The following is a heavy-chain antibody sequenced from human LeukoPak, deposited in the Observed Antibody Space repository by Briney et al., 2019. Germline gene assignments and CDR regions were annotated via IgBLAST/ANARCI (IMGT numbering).Heavy chain of an antibody. CDR3: VKDSYYYDNSGYYYVKDH. J-gene: IGHJ4*02. V-gene: IGHV3-30*18. CDR1: GFTFSTYV. Sequence: GGSLRLSCAASGFTFSTYVLHWVRQAPGKGLEWVAVISHDGSEKYYADSVKGRFTISRDNSKNTLYLQMNSLRADDTAIYYCVKDSYYYDNSGYYYVKDHWGQGTLVTVSS. CDR2: ISHDGSEK. D-gene: IGHD3-22*01.